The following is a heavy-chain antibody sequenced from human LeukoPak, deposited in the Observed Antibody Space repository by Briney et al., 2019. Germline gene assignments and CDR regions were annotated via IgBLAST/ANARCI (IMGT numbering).Heavy chain of an antibody. J-gene: IGHJ6*03. CDR2: INHSGST. V-gene: IGHV4-34*01. D-gene: IGHD3-3*01. CDR3: ARETLFGVVIRGMDV. Sequence: SETLSLTCAVYGGSLSGYYWSWIRQPPGKGLEWIGEINHSGSTYYNPSLKSRVTISVDTSKNQLSLKLTSVTAADTAVYYCARETLFGVVIRGMDVWGKGTTVTVSS. CDR1: GGSLSGYY.